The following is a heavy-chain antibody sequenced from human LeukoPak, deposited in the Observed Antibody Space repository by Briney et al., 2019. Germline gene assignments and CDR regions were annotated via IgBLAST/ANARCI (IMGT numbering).Heavy chain of an antibody. CDR3: AKDRDYYDSSGYLDY. CDR2: IWYDGSNK. V-gene: IGHV3-30*02. D-gene: IGHD3-22*01. J-gene: IGHJ4*02. Sequence: GGSLRLSCAASGFTFSSYGMHWVRQAPGKGLEWVAVIWYDGSNKYYADSVKGRFTISRDNSKNTLYLQMNSLRAEDTAVYYCAKDRDYYDSSGYLDYWGQGTLVTVSS. CDR1: GFTFSSYG.